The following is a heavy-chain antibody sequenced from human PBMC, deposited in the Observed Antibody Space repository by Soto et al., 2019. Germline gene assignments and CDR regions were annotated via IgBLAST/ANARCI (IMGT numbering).Heavy chain of an antibody. CDR3: ARGEVAFDS. D-gene: IGHD5-12*01. V-gene: IGHV3-7*01. J-gene: IGHJ4*02. Sequence: EVQLVESGGGLVQPGGSLRLSCAASGFTFSSYWMSWVRQAPGKGLEWVANIKQDGSEQYYVDSVKGRFTISRDNAKNARYLRRKSLRAEDTAVYYWARGEVAFDSWGQGTLVTVSS. CDR2: IKQDGSEQ. CDR1: GFTFSSYW.